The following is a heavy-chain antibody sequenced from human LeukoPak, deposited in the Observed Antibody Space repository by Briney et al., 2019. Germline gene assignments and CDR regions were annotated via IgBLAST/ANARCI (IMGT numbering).Heavy chain of an antibody. Sequence: PGGSLRLSCAASGFTFSSYAMSWVRQAPGKGLEWVSAISGSGGSTYYADSVKGRFTISRDNSKNTLYLQMNSLRAEDTAVYYCAKSGGDYFSGTYRSDYWGQGTLVTVSS. V-gene: IGHV3-23*01. D-gene: IGHD1-26*01. CDR3: AKSGGDYFSGTYRSDY. CDR2: ISGSGGST. CDR1: GFTFSSYA. J-gene: IGHJ4*02.